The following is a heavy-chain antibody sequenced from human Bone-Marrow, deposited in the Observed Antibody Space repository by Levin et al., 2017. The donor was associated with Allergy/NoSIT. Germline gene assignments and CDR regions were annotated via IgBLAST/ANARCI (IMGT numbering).Heavy chain of an antibody. CDR3: ARDRSGIGYRNAFDI. CDR1: GFTFSDYY. Sequence: GGSLRLSCAASGFTFSDYYMSWIRQAPGKGLEWVSYISSSSSYTNYADSVKGRFTISRDNAKNSLYLQMNSLRAEDTAVYYCARDRSGIGYRNAFDIWGQGTMVTVSS. CDR2: ISSSSSYT. J-gene: IGHJ3*02. D-gene: IGHD5-12*01. V-gene: IGHV3-11*05.